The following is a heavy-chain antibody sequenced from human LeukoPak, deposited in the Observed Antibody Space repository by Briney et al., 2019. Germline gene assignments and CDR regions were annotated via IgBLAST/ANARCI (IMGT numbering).Heavy chain of an antibody. V-gene: IGHV3-23*01. Sequence: PGGSLRLSCAASGFTFSSYAMTWVRQAPGKGLEWVSAIGGSGGSTYYADSVKGRFTISRDNSKNTLYVQMNSLRADDTAVYYCARGTAWYSSSWYFDYWGQGALVTVSS. CDR1: GFTFSSYA. CDR3: ARGTAWYSSSWYFDY. D-gene: IGHD6-13*01. CDR2: IGGSGGST. J-gene: IGHJ4*02.